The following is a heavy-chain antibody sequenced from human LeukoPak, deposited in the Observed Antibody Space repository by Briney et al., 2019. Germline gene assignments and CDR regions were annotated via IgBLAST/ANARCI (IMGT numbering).Heavy chain of an antibody. V-gene: IGHV4-34*01. J-gene: IGHJ4*02. CDR3: GMYSRSYPIDY. CDR1: GGSFSGYY. D-gene: IGHD1-26*01. CDR2: INHSGSP. Sequence: SETLSLTCAVYGGSFSGYYWSWIRQPPGKGLEWIGEINHSGSPNYNPSLKSRVTISVDTSKNQLCLKLSSVTAAETAVYYCGMYSRSYPIDYWGQGTLVTVSS.